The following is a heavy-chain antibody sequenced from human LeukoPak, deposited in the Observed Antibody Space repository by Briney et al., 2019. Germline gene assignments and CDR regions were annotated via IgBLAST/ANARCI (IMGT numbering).Heavy chain of an antibody. V-gene: IGHV1-2*02. CDR2: INPNSGGT. D-gene: IGHD3-22*01. CDR1: GYTFTSYG. CDR3: ARITKYYYDSSSPKGAFDI. Sequence: ASVKVSCKASGYTFTSYGISWVRQTPGQGLEWMGWINPNSGGTNYAQKFQGRVTMTRDTSISTAHMELSRLRSDDTAVYYCARITKYYYDSSSPKGAFDIWGQGTMVTVSS. J-gene: IGHJ3*02.